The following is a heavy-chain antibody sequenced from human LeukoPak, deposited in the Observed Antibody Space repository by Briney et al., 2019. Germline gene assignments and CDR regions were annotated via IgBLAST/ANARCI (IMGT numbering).Heavy chain of an antibody. V-gene: IGHV3-23*01. CDR3: ARDQGGDFWSGYYGYYFDY. D-gene: IGHD3-3*01. CDR1: GFTFSSCA. CDR2: ISGSGGST. J-gene: IGHJ4*02. Sequence: GGSLRLSCAASGFTFSSCAMSWVRQAPGKGLEWVSAISGSGGSTYYADSVKGRFTISRDNSKNTLYLQMNSLRAEDTAVYYCARDQGGDFWSGYYGYYFDYWGQGTLVTVSS.